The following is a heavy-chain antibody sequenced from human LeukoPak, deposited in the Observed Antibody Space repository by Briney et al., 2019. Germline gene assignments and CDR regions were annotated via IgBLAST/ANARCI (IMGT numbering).Heavy chain of an antibody. CDR1: GGSISSSGYY. CDR3: ATGVVATVFPGLAFDI. J-gene: IGHJ3*02. D-gene: IGHD5-12*01. V-gene: IGHV4-39*07. Sequence: PSETLSLTCTVSGGSISSSGYYWGWIRQPPGKGLEWIGSVFYSGSTYYNPSLRSRVAISVDTSKNQFSLKLSSVTAADTAVYYCATGVVATVFPGLAFDIWGQGTMVTVSS. CDR2: VFYSGST.